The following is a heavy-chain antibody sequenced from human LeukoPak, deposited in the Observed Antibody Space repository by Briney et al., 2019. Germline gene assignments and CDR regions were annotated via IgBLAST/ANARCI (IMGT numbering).Heavy chain of an antibody. Sequence: PSETLSLTCTVSGGSISSYYWSWIRQPPGKGLEWIGYIYYSGSTNYNPSLKSRVTISVDTSKNQFSLKLSSVTAADTAVYYFARDLGRGVLRSWGQGTLVTVSS. V-gene: IGHV4-59*01. J-gene: IGHJ5*02. CDR1: GGSISSYY. CDR3: ARDLGRGVLRS. D-gene: IGHD3-16*01. CDR2: IYYSGST.